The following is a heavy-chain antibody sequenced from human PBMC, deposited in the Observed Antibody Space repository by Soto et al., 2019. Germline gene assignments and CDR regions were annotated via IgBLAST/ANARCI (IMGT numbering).Heavy chain of an antibody. Sequence: SVKVSCKASGGSFSSFSFSWVRQAPGQGLEWMGGIIPMFGSANYAQEFLGRATFTADDSKSTAYMEISGLTFEDTAVYYWARDPRDFWSGSYGMDVWGQGTTVTVSS. CDR3: ARDPRDFWSGSYGMDV. CDR2: IIPMFGSA. J-gene: IGHJ6*02. V-gene: IGHV1-69*13. CDR1: GGSFSSFS. D-gene: IGHD3-3*01.